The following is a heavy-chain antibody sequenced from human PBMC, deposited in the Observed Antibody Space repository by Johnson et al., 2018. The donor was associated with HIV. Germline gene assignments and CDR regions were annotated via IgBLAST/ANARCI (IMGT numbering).Heavy chain of an antibody. Sequence: VQLVESGGGLVQPGGSLRLSCAASGFTFSSYWMHWVRQAPGKGLVWVSRINSDGSSTSYADSVKGRFTISRDNSKNTLYLQMNSLTAEDTAVYYCATFYYDNSNYFELASFFPGPTDLWGQGTLVTVSS. CDR2: INSDGSST. CDR1: GFTFSSYW. CDR3: ATFYYDNSNYFELASFFPGPTDL. V-gene: IGHV3-74*01. D-gene: IGHD3-22*01. J-gene: IGHJ3*01.